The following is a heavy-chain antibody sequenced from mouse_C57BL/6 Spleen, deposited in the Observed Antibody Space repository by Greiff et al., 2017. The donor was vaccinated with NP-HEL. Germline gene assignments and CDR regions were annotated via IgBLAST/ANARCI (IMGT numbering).Heavy chain of an antibody. J-gene: IGHJ4*01. CDR1: GYSFTGYY. D-gene: IGHD1-1*01. Sequence: EVQLQQSGPELVKPGASVKISCKASGYSFTGYYMNWVKQSPEKSLEWIGEINPSTGGTTYNQKFKAKATLTVDKSSSTAYMQLKSLTSEDSAVYYCARYDYYGSSYYAMDYWGQGTSVTVSS. V-gene: IGHV1-42*01. CDR2: INPSTGGT. CDR3: ARYDYYGSSYYAMDY.